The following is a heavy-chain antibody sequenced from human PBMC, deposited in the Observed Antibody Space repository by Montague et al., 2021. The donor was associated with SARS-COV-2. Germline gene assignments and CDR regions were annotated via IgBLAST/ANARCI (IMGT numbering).Heavy chain of an antibody. J-gene: IGHJ5*02. V-gene: IGHV4-31*01. Sequence: TLSLTCTVSGGSISSGGYYWSWIRQHPGKGPEWIGYIYYSGSTYYNPSLKSQVTISVDTSKNQFSLKLSSVTAADTAVYYCARVNTVRVYWFDPWGQGTLVTVSS. D-gene: IGHD3-22*01. CDR3: ARVNTVRVYWFDP. CDR2: IYYSGST. CDR1: GGSISSGGYY.